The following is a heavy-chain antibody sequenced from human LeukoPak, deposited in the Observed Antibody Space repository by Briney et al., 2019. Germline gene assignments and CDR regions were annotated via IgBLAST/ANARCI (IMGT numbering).Heavy chain of an antibody. J-gene: IGHJ5*02. CDR2: VYYSGST. D-gene: IGHD3-10*01. V-gene: IGHV4-39*01. CDR3: ATSRRDSGYGL. Sequence: SETLSLICSVSGAFISTSSDYWGWIRQPPGKGLEWIGSVYYSGSTWYNPSLKSRVTISVDTSKNQFSLKLSSVTAADTSVYYCATSRRDSGYGLWGQGTLVTVSP. CDR1: GAFISTSSDY.